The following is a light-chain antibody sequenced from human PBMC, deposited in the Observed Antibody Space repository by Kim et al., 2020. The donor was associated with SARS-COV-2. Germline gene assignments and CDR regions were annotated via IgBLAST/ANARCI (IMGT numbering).Light chain of an antibody. CDR2: EGS. V-gene: IGLV2-23*01. Sequence: GQSITISCTGTSSDVGSYNLVSWYQQHPGKAPKLMIYEGSKRPSGVTNRFSGSKSGNTASLTISGLQAEDEADYYCCSYAGSSTWVFGGGTKLTVL. J-gene: IGLJ3*02. CDR1: SSDVGSYNL. CDR3: CSYAGSSTWV.